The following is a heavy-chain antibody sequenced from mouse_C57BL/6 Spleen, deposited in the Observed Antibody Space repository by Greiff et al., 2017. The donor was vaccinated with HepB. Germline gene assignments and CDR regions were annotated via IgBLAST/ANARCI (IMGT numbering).Heavy chain of an antibody. CDR1: GFTFSSYA. V-gene: IGHV5-9-1*02. CDR3: TREMANWDRGWFAY. CDR2: ISSGGDYI. Sequence: EVMLVESGEGLVKPGGSLKLSCAASGFTFSSYAMSWVRQTPEKRLEWVAYISSGGDYIYYADTVKGRFTISRDNARNTLYLQMSSLKSEDTAMYYCTREMANWDRGWFAYWGQGTLVTVSA. D-gene: IGHD4-1*01. J-gene: IGHJ3*01.